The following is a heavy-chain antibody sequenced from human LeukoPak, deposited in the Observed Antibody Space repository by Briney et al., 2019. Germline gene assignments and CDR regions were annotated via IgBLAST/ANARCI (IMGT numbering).Heavy chain of an antibody. CDR2: IYYSGST. V-gene: IGHV4-39*07. D-gene: IGHD6-19*01. CDR1: GGSISSSSYY. J-gene: IGHJ3*02. CDR3: ARDLGSSGWFVLAAFDI. Sequence: SETLSLTCTVSGGSISSSSYYWGWIRQPPGKGLEWIGSIYYSGSTYYNPSLKSRVTISVDTSKNQFSLKLSSVTAADTAVYYCARDLGSSGWFVLAAFDIWGQGTMVTVSS.